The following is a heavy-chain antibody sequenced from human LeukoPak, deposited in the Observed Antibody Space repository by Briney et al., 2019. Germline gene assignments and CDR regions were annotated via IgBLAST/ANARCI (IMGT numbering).Heavy chain of an antibody. CDR1: GFTFSDYY. CDR2: IGNSGSTK. CDR3: AELGITMIGGV. D-gene: IGHD3-10*02. Sequence: PGGSLRLSCTASGFTFSDYYMSWIRQAPGKGLEWVSYIGNSGSTKYYADSVKGRFTISRDNAKNSLYLQMNSLRAEDTAVYYCAELGITMIGGVWGKGTTVTISS. V-gene: IGHV3-11*04. J-gene: IGHJ6*04.